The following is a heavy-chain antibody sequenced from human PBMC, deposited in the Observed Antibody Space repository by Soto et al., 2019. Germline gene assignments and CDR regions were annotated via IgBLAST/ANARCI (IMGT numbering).Heavy chain of an antibody. Sequence: ASVKVSCKASGGTFSSYAISWVRQAPGQGLEWMGGIIPIFGTANYAQKFQGRVTITADESTSTAYMELSSLRSEDTAVYYCARSPRSNYGSGGSLDYWGQGTLVTVSS. V-gene: IGHV1-69*13. CDR2: IIPIFGTA. CDR1: GGTFSSYA. CDR3: ARSPRSNYGSGGSLDY. D-gene: IGHD3-10*01. J-gene: IGHJ4*02.